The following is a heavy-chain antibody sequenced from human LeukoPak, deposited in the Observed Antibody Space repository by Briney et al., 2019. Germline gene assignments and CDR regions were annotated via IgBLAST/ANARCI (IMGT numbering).Heavy chain of an antibody. CDR2: ISYDGSNK. Sequence: GGSLRLSCAASGFTFSSYGMHWVRQAPGKGLEWVAVISYDGSNKYYADSVKGRFTISRDNSKNTLYLQMNSLRAEDTAVYYCAKAGCSSTSCLHDAFDIWGQGTMVTVSS. CDR1: GFTFSSYG. V-gene: IGHV3-30*18. D-gene: IGHD2-2*01. CDR3: AKAGCSSTSCLHDAFDI. J-gene: IGHJ3*02.